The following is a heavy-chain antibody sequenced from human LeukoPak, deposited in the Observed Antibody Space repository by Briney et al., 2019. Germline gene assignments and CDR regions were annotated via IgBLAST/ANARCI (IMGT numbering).Heavy chain of an antibody. D-gene: IGHD2-2*01. CDR2: ASHDGSNN. J-gene: IGHJ4*02. CDR3: AKGGRSVPAGVGGFDY. CDR1: GFTFSSYA. V-gene: IGHV3-30-3*01. Sequence: GGSLRLSCAASGFTFSSYAMHWVRQAPGKGLEWVAVASHDGSNNYYADSVRGRFIISRDNSKNSLYLQMNSLRVEGTAVYYCAKGGRSVPAGVGGFDYWGQGTLVTVSS.